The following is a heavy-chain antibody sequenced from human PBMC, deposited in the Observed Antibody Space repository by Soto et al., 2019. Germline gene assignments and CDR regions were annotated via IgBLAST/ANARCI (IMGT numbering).Heavy chain of an antibody. V-gene: IGHV3-53*02. CDR3: AIIGYTSYYGMDV. D-gene: IGHD5-18*01. CDR1: GFTVRSNY. CDR2: IYSGGST. Sequence: EVQLVETGGGLIQPGGSLRLSCAASGFTVRSNYMSWVRQAPGKGLEWVSVIYSGGSTYYGDSLKGRFTSTRDKSKKTLYLQRNSLRADDTAVYYCAIIGYTSYYGMDVWGQGTTVTVSS. J-gene: IGHJ6*02.